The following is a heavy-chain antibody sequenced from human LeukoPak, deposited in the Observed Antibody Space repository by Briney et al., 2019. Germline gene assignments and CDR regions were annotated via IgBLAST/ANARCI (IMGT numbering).Heavy chain of an antibody. Sequence: SETLSLTCNVSGGFISSGSYYFSWIRQPARKGLEWIGRIYTSGSTNYNSSLKSRVTISVDTSKNQFSLKLSSVTAADTAVYYCARTLVVPAAADDYWGQGTLVTVSS. J-gene: IGHJ4*02. CDR3: ARTLVVPAAADDY. CDR1: GGFISSGSYY. D-gene: IGHD2-2*01. V-gene: IGHV4-61*02. CDR2: IYTSGST.